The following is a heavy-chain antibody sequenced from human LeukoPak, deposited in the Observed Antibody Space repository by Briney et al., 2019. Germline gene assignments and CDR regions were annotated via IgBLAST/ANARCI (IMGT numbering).Heavy chain of an antibody. D-gene: IGHD3-9*01. J-gene: IGHJ6*04. CDR3: ARGPRDILTGYLGYGMDV. Sequence: SQTLSLTRTVSGGSISSGGYYWSWIRQHPGKGLEWIGYIYYSGSTYYNPSLKSRVTISVDTSKNQFSLKLSSVTAADTAVYYCARGPRDILTGYLGYGMDVWGKGTTVTVSS. CDR1: GGSISSGGYY. CDR2: IYYSGST. V-gene: IGHV4-31*03.